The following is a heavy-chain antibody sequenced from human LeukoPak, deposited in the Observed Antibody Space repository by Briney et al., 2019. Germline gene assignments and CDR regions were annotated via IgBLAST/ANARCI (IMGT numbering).Heavy chain of an antibody. J-gene: IGHJ4*02. CDR1: GFTFSSYA. V-gene: IGHV3-23*01. CDR2: ISGSGGST. CDR3: AKDLGPRGWSKYFDY. D-gene: IGHD6-19*01. Sequence: PGRSLRLSCAASGFTFSSYAMSWVRQAPGKGLEWVSAISGSGGSTYYADSVKGRFTISRDNSKNTLYLQMNSLRAEDTAVYYCAKDLGPRGWSKYFDYWGQGTLVTVSS.